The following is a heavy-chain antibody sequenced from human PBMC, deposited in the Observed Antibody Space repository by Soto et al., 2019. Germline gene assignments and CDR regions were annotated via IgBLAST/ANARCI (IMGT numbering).Heavy chain of an antibody. CDR2: IYHSGST. V-gene: IGHV4-4*02. CDR3: ASTLNDDVDY. Sequence: ASETLSITCAFSVGSISCSNWWSWVRQPPVKGLEWIGEIYHSGSTNYNPSLKSRVTISVDKSKNQFSLKLSSVTAADTSVYYCASTLNDDVDYWGQGTLVTVSS. D-gene: IGHD4-17*01. J-gene: IGHJ4*02. CDR1: VGSISCSNW.